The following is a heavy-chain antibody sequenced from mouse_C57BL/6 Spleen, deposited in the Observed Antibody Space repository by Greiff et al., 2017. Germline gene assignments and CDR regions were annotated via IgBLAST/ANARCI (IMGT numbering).Heavy chain of an antibody. CDR3: ARNRDDYDGDYFDY. CDR2: INPNNGGT. Sequence: VQLQQSGPELVKPGASVKMSCKASGYTFTDYNMHWVKQSHGKSLEWIGYINPNNGGTSYNQKFKGKATLTVNKSSSTAYMELRSLTSEDSAVYSCARNRDDYDGDYFDYWGQGTTLTVSS. D-gene: IGHD2-4*01. CDR1: GYTFTDYN. J-gene: IGHJ2*01. V-gene: IGHV1-22*01.